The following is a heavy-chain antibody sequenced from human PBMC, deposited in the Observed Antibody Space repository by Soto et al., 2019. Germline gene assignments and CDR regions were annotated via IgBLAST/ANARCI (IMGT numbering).Heavy chain of an antibody. CDR1: GYTFTGYY. CDR3: GRDAGQLDPYYYSGMAV. Sequence: ASVKVSCKASGYTFTGYYMHWVRQAPGQGLEWMGWINPNSGGTNYAQKFQGWVTMTRDTSISTAYMELSRLRSDDTAVYYCGRDAGQLDPYYYSGMAVRGNGTTVPVSS. D-gene: IGHD6-13*01. CDR2: INPNSGGT. V-gene: IGHV1-2*04. J-gene: IGHJ6*04.